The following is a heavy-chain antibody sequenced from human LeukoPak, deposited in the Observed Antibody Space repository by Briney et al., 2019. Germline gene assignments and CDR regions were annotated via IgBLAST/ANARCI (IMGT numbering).Heavy chain of an antibody. CDR2: ISSSSSYI. D-gene: IGHD5-18*01. CDR3: ARGGTGYSYGLMFDY. Sequence: GGSLRLSCAASGFTFSSYSMNWVRQAPGKGLEWVSSISSSSSYIYYADSVKGRFTISRDNAKNSLYLQMNSLRAEDTAVYYCARGGTGYSYGLMFDYWGQGTLVTVSS. J-gene: IGHJ4*02. CDR1: GFTFSSYS. V-gene: IGHV3-21*01.